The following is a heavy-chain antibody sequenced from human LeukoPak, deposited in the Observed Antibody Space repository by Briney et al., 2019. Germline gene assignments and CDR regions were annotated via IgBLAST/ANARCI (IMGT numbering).Heavy chain of an antibody. J-gene: IGHJ1*01. CDR3: AKVMGYYDTTGPGSFQH. CDR1: GFTFSSYE. D-gene: IGHD3-22*01. CDR2: ITSGGSTI. Sequence: GGSLRLSCAASGFTFSSYEMNWVRQAPGKGLEWVSYITSGGSTIYYADFVKGRFTISRDNARNSLYLQMNSLRAEDTAVYYCAKVMGYYDTTGPGSFQHWGQATLVTVSS. V-gene: IGHV3-48*03.